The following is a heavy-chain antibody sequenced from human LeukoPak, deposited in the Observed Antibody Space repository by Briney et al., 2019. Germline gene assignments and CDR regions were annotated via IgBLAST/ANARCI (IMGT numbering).Heavy chain of an antibody. CDR1: GYIFTSNG. V-gene: IGHV1-18*01. CDR3: ARDHRGSTSCYSCSRWFDP. Sequence: GASVNVSCKASGYIFTSNGISWVRQAPGQGLERMGWISTYNGNTNYAQKLQGRVTMTTDTSTSTAYMELRSLRSDDTAVYYCARDHRGSTSCYSCSRWFDPWGQGTLVTVSS. J-gene: IGHJ5*02. D-gene: IGHD2-2*01. CDR2: ISTYNGNT.